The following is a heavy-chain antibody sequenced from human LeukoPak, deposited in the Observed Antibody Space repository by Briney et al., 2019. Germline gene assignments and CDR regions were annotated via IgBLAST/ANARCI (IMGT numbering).Heavy chain of an antibody. D-gene: IGHD3-3*01. CDR3: ARESAPVLRFLEWRGAPRVWFDP. CDR1: GYTFTGYY. Sequence: ASVKVSCKASGYTFTGYYMHWVRQAPGQGLEWMGWINPNSGGTNYAQKFQGRVTMTRDTSISTAYMELSRLRSDDTAVYYCARESAPVLRFLEWRGAPRVWFDPWGQGTLVTVSS. CDR2: INPNSGGT. V-gene: IGHV1-2*02. J-gene: IGHJ5*02.